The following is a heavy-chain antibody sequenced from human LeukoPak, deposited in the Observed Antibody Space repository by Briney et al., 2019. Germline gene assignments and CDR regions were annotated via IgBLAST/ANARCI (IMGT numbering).Heavy chain of an antibody. D-gene: IGHD5-18*01. CDR1: GYTFTGYY. CDR2: IIPMSGTV. V-gene: IGHV1-69*06. Sequence: SVKVSCKASGYTFTGYYMHWVRQAPGQGLEWMGGIIPMSGTVNNAQKFQGRVTITADKSTGTAYMELSSLRSDDTAVYYCARETGYAYGRAPLDYWGQGTLVTVSS. CDR3: ARETGYAYGRAPLDY. J-gene: IGHJ4*02.